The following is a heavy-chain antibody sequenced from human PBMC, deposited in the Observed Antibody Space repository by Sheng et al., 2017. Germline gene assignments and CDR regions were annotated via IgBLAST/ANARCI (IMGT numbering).Heavy chain of an antibody. CDR2: IYYSGST. CDR1: GGSISSSSYY. CDR3: ARDSGDTGADY. J-gene: IGHJ4*02. Sequence: QLQLQESGPGLVKPSETLSLTCTVSGGSISSSSYYWGWIRQPPGKGLEWIGSIYYSGSTYYNPSLKSRVTISVDTSKNQFSLKLSSVTAADTAVYYCARDSGDTGADYWGQGTLVTVS. V-gene: IGHV4-39*07. D-gene: IGHD3-10*01.